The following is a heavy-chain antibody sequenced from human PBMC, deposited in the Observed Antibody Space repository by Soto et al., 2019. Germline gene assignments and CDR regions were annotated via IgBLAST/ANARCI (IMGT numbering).Heavy chain of an antibody. CDR1: GGSFSGYY. V-gene: IGHV4-34*01. D-gene: IGHD2-21*01. CDR2: INHSGST. J-gene: IGHJ4*02. CDR3: ARDSPPYCGGDCFAA. Sequence: PSETQSLTCAVYGGSFSGYYWSWIRQPPGKGLGWIGEINHSGSTNYNPSLKSRVTISVDTSKNQFSLNLSSVTAADTAVYYCARDSPPYCGGDCFAAWGQGTLVTVSS.